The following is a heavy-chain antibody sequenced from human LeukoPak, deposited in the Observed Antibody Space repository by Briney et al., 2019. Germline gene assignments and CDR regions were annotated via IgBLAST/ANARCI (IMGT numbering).Heavy chain of an antibody. D-gene: IGHD5-12*01. J-gene: IGHJ4*02. CDR3: ARGIGYSGYDLYY. CDR2: IYDGGST. Sequence: PSETLSLTCTVSGGSVNSYYLSWIRQPAGKTLEWIGRIYDGGSTNYNPSLKSRVTMSVDTSKNQFSLKLSSVTAADTAVYYCARGIGYSGYDLYYWGQGTLVTVSS. V-gene: IGHV4-4*07. CDR1: GGSVNSYY.